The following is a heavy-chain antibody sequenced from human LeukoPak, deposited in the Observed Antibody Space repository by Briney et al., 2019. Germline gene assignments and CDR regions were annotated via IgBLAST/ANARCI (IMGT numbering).Heavy chain of an antibody. Sequence: GGSLRLSCAASGFTFSSYAMSWVRQAPGKGLEWVSYISSSGSTIYYADSVKGRFTISRDNAKNSLYLQMNSLRAEDTAVYYCARDGYYGSGSPPLYYYYYYMDVWGKGTTVTVSS. J-gene: IGHJ6*03. D-gene: IGHD3-10*01. CDR3: ARDGYYGSGSPPLYYYYYYMDV. V-gene: IGHV3-48*03. CDR2: ISSSGSTI. CDR1: GFTFSSYA.